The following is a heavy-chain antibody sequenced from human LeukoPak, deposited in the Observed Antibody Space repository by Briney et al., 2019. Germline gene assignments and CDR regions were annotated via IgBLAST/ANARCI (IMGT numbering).Heavy chain of an antibody. D-gene: IGHD3-22*01. CDR1: GFTFSSYA. CDR2: ISGRGGST. CDR3: AKVGGYYYDSSGYYKAMDY. J-gene: IGHJ4*02. Sequence: PGGSLRLSCAASGFTFSSYAMSWVRQAPGKGLEWVSAISGRGGSTYYADSVKGRFTISRDNSKNTLYLQMTSLRAEDTVVYYCAKVGGYYYDSSGYYKAMDYWGQGTLVTVSS. V-gene: IGHV3-23*01.